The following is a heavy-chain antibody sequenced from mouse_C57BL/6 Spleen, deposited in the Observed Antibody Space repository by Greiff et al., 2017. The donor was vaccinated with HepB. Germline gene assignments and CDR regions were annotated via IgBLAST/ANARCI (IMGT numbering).Heavy chain of an antibody. CDR2: INPGSGGT. Sequence: QVQLKESGAELVRPGTSVKVSCKASGYAFTNYLIEWVKQRPGQGLEWIGVINPGSGGTNYNEKFKGKATLTADKSSSTAYMQLSSLTSEDSAVYFCARVGYGGWDAMDYWGQGTSVTVSS. J-gene: IGHJ4*01. CDR3: ARVGYGGWDAMDY. D-gene: IGHD1-1*01. V-gene: IGHV1-54*01. CDR1: GYAFTNYL.